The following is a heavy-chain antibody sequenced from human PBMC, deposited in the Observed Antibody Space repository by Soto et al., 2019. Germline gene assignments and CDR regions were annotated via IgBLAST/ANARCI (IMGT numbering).Heavy chain of an antibody. D-gene: IGHD2-15*01. V-gene: IGHV3-73*01. Sequence: GGSLRLSCAASGVTFSGSSMHWVRQASGKGLEWVGRIRSKANSYATAYAASVTGRFTISRDDSKNTAYLQMNSLKTEDTAVYYCTHPTGYCSGGSCYYGEDAFDIWGQGTMVTVSS. CDR2: IRSKANSYAT. CDR3: THPTGYCSGGSCYYGEDAFDI. CDR1: GVTFSGSS. J-gene: IGHJ3*02.